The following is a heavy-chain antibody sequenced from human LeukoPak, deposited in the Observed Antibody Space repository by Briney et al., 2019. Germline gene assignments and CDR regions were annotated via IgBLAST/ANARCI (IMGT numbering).Heavy chain of an antibody. CDR2: ISYDGSNK. CDR1: GFTFSSYA. V-gene: IGHV3-30*04. Sequence: GGSLRLSCAASGFTFSSYAMHWVRQAPGKGLEWVAVISYDGSNKYYADSVKGRFTISRDNSKNTLYLQMNSLRAEDTAVYYCARDPYYYGSGSYYNGDYWGQGTLATVSS. CDR3: ARDPYYYGSGSYYNGDY. J-gene: IGHJ4*02. D-gene: IGHD3-10*01.